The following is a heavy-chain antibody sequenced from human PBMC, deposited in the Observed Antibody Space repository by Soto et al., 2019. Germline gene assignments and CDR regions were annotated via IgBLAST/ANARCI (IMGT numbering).Heavy chain of an antibody. Sequence: EVQLVESGGGLVQPGGSLRLSCAASGLTFSNYWMHWVRQAPGKGLVWVSRIKSDGSSISYADSVKGRFTISRDNARNTLYLQMNSLRAEDTAVYYCARGGFSGSGSYIQGDYWGQGTLVTVSS. D-gene: IGHD3-10*01. CDR3: ARGGFSGSGSYIQGDY. V-gene: IGHV3-74*01. J-gene: IGHJ4*02. CDR1: GLTFSNYW. CDR2: IKSDGSSI.